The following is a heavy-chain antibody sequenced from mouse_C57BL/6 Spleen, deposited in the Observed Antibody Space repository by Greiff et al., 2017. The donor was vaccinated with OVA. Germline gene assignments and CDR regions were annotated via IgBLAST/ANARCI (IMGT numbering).Heavy chain of an antibody. D-gene: IGHD1-1*01. J-gene: IGHJ3*01. CDR1: GYTFTSYW. CDR2: IHPNSGST. CDR3: AREGYYYGSSRFAY. Sequence: VQLQQSGAELVKPGASVKLSCKASGYTFTSYWMHWVKQRPGQGLEWIGMIHPNSGSTNYNEKFKSKATLTVDKSSSTAYMQLSSLTSEDSAVYYCAREGYYYGSSRFAYWGQGTLVTVSA. V-gene: IGHV1-64*01.